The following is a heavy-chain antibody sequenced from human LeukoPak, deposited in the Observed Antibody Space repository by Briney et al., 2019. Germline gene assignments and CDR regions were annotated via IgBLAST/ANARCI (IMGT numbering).Heavy chain of an antibody. CDR3: ARGGVVTRGAFDI. CDR2: VYSGGST. D-gene: IGHD4-23*01. CDR1: GFTVSANY. Sequence: GGSLRLSCAASGFTVSANYMSWVRQAPGKGLEWVSVVYSGGSTYYADSVKGRFTISRDNAKNSLYLQMNSLRAEDTAVYYCARGGVVTRGAFDIWGQGTMVTVSS. J-gene: IGHJ3*02. V-gene: IGHV3-53*01.